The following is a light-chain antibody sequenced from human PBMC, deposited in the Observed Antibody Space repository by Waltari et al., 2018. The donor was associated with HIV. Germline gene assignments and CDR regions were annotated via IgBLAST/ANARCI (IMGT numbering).Light chain of an antibody. CDR2: EGS. Sequence: QSALTQPPSAPGSPGQSVTISCTGPTSDVGSYNFVSWYKQHPGKAPKLLIFEGSKRPSGVPDRFSGSKSGNTASLTVSGLQPEDEADYYCSSYAGSNNLLFGGGTKLTVL. CDR3: SSYAGSNNLL. J-gene: IGLJ2*01. V-gene: IGLV2-8*01. CDR1: TSDVGSYNF.